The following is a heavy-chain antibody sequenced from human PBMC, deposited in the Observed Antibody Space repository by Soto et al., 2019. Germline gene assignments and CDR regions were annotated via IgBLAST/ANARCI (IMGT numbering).Heavy chain of an antibody. J-gene: IGHJ6*02. D-gene: IGHD3-3*01. V-gene: IGHV3-53*01. Sequence: LRLSCAASGFTVSSNYMSWVRQAPGKGLEWVSVIYSGGSTYYADSVKGRFTISRDNSKNTLYLQMNSLRAEDTAVYYCARRGGGYYDFWSGYFGMDVWGQGTTVTVSS. CDR3: ARRGGGYYDFWSGYFGMDV. CDR1: GFTVSSNY. CDR2: IYSGGST.